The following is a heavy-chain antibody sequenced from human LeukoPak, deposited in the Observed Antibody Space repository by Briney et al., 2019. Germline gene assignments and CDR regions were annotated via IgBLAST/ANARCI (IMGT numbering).Heavy chain of an antibody. CDR1: GFTFSSYA. V-gene: IGHV3-21*01. CDR2: ISSSSSYI. CDR3: ARSVLLWFGKLSTNYESFDI. D-gene: IGHD3-10*01. Sequence: PGGSLRLSCAASGFTFSSYAMNWVRQAPGKGLEWVSSISSSSSYIYYADSVKGRFTISRDNAKNSLYLQMNSLRAEDTAVYYCARSVLLWFGKLSTNYESFDIWGQGTMVTVSS. J-gene: IGHJ3*02.